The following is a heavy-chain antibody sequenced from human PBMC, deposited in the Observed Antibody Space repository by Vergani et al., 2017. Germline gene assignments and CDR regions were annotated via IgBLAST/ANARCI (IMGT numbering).Heavy chain of an antibody. CDR1: GFTFSSYA. Sequence: VELLESGGGLAQPGGSLRLSCAASGFTFSSYAMHWVRPAPGKGLEWVALIWYDGSNKKYVYSVNGRFTISRDNSKNTLYLQMNSLRGEDTAVYYCAKEGGTVREGYSPGYWGQGTPVTVSS. J-gene: IGHJ4*02. D-gene: IGHD5-24*01. V-gene: IGHV3-30*02. CDR2: IWYDGSNK. CDR3: AKEGGTVREGYSPGY.